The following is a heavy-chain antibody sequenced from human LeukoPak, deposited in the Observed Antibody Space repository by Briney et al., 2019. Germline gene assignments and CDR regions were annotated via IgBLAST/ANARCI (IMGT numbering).Heavy chain of an antibody. Sequence: GGSLSLSCAASGFTFDSYAMTWVRQAPGKGLVWVSIINPDGSTTSYADSVKGRFTISRDNAKNTLYLQMNSLRAEDTAVYYCAYQLLPNWGQGTLVTVSS. V-gene: IGHV3-74*01. CDR3: AYQLLPN. CDR2: INPDGSTT. CDR1: GFTFDSYA. D-gene: IGHD2-15*01. J-gene: IGHJ4*02.